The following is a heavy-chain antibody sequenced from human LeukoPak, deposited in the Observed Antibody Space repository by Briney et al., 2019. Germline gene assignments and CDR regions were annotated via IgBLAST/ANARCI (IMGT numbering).Heavy chain of an antibody. J-gene: IGHJ4*02. D-gene: IGHD3-22*01. V-gene: IGHV3-30*18. CDR1: GFTFSSYG. CDR3: AKVVGDSSGYYPAY. CDR2: ISYDGSNK. Sequence: PGRSLRLSCAASGFTFSSYGMHWVRQAPGKGLEWVAVISYDGSNKYYADSVKGRFTISRDNSENTLYLQMNSLRAEDTAVYYCAKVVGDSSGYYPAYWGQGTLVTVSS.